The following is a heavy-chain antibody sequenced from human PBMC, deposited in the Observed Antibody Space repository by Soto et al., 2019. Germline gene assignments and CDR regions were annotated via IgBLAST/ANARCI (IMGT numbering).Heavy chain of an antibody. CDR3: ASDKQGYCSSTSCNNWFDP. CDR1: GYTFTGYY. Sequence: ASVKVSCKASGYTFTGYYMHWVRQAPGQGLEWMGWINPNSGGTNYAQKFQGWVTMTRGTSISTAYMEPSRLRSDDTAVYYCASDKQGYCSSTSCNNWFDPWGQGTLVTVSS. D-gene: IGHD2-2*01. J-gene: IGHJ5*02. CDR2: INPNSGGT. V-gene: IGHV1-2*04.